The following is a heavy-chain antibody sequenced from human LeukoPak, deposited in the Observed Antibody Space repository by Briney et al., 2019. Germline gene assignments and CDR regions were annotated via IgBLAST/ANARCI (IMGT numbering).Heavy chain of an antibody. Sequence: GGSLRLSCAASGFTFSNYAMSWVRQAPGKGLEWVSAISGSGDGTYSADSVKGRFTISRVNSKNTLYLQMNSLRAEDTAVYYCAKPFYSGYDSHFDYWGQGTLVTVSS. CDR2: ISGSGDGT. CDR3: AKPFYSGYDSHFDY. V-gene: IGHV3-23*01. J-gene: IGHJ4*02. D-gene: IGHD5-12*01. CDR1: GFTFSNYA.